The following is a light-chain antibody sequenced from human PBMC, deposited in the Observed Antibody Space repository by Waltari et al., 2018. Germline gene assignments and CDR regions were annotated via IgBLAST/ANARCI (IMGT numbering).Light chain of an antibody. CDR2: AAS. CDR3: QNHERLPAT. J-gene: IGKJ1*01. Sequence: VFTQTPGTLSLSAGETATLSCRASQSISKYLVWYQQRPGHAPRLLIYAASTRATGVPDRFSGSRYGTDFTLTISRLEPEDFAVYYCQNHERLPATFDQGP. CDR1: QSISKY. V-gene: IGKV3-20*01.